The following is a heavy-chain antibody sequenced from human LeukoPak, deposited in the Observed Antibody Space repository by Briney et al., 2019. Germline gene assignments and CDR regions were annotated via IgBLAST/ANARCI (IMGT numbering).Heavy chain of an antibody. D-gene: IGHD5-18*01. V-gene: IGHV4-59*12. CDR1: GGSIKSFY. Sequence: SETLSLTCTVSGGSIKSFYWSWIRQPPGKGLEWIGYIFYSGSTYYNPSLKSRVTISVDTSKNQFSLKLSSVTAADTAMYYCARDWGIQQWPPSYFDYWGQGTLVTVSS. CDR3: ARDWGIQQWPPSYFDY. CDR2: IFYSGST. J-gene: IGHJ4*02.